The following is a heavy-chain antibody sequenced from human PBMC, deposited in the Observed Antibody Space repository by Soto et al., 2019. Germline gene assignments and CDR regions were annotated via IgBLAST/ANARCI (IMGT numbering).Heavy chain of an antibody. D-gene: IGHD4-17*01. Sequence: EMQLVESGGGLVKPGGSLRLSCAASGLNLTNFTMNWVRQAPGKGLDWVSSISSASGYIYYADSVKGRFTISRDNAKKLLFLKLDSLRVEDTAVYYCARGRAVTTMGHDFDIWGQGTMVTVSS. CDR3: ARGRAVTTMGHDFDI. CDR1: GLNLTNFT. V-gene: IGHV3-21*01. J-gene: IGHJ3*02. CDR2: ISSASGYI.